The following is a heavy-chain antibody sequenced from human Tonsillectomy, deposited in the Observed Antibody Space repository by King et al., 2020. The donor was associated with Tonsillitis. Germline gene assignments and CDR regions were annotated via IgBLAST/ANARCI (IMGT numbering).Heavy chain of an antibody. J-gene: IGHJ6*03. V-gene: IGHV5-51*01. Sequence: EVQLVESGAVVKKPGESLKISCKGSGYSFTSFWVGWVRQMPGKGLEWMGVIYPGDSDTRYSPSFEGQVTISADKSIGTAYLQWSSLKASDTATYYCARLYYYYYMDVGGKGTTVTVSS. CDR3: ARLYYYYYMDV. CDR1: GYSFTSFW. CDR2: IYPGDSDT.